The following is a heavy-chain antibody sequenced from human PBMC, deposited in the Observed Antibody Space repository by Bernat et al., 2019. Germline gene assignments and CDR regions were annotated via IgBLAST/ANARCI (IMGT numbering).Heavy chain of an antibody. V-gene: IGHV3-21*01. CDR1: GFTFSSYS. Sequence: EVQLVESGGGLVKPGGSLRLSCAASGFTFSSYSMNWVRQAPGKGLEWVSSISSSSSYIYYADSVKGRFTISRDNAKNSLYLQMNSLRAEDTAVYYCASDESGSYYYYYGMDVWGQGTMVTVSS. D-gene: IGHD1-26*01. CDR2: ISSSSSYI. CDR3: ASDESGSYYYYYGMDV. J-gene: IGHJ6*02.